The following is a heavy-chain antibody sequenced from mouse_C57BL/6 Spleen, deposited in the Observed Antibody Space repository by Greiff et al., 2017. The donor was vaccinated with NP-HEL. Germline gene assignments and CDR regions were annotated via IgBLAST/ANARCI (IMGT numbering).Heavy chain of an antibody. J-gene: IGHJ4*01. V-gene: IGHV1-82*01. Sequence: QVQLQQSGPELVKPGASVKISCKASGYAFSTSWMNWVKQRPGKGLEWIGRIYPGDGDTNYNGKFKGKATLTADKSSSTAYMQLSSLTSEDSAVYFCARIYGYDGAYAMDYWGQGTSVTVSS. CDR2: IYPGDGDT. CDR3: ARIYGYDGAYAMDY. D-gene: IGHD2-2*01. CDR1: GYAFSTSW.